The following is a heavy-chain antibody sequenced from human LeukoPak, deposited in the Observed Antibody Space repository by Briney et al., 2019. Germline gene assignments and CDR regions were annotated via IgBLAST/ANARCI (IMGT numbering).Heavy chain of an antibody. J-gene: IGHJ4*02. CDR1: GDSISSSGYY. V-gene: IGHV4-39*07. CDR3: ARVIRIGGIFDY. D-gene: IGHD6-13*01. CDR2: FYYSGST. Sequence: SETLSLTCTVSGDSISSSGYYWGWIRQPPVKGLEWIGSFYYSGSTYYNPSLKSRVTISIDTSKDQFSLKLSPVTAADTAVYYCARVIRIGGIFDYWGQGTLVTVSS.